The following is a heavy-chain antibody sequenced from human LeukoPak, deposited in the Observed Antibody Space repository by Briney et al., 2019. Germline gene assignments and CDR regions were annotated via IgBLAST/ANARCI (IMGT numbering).Heavy chain of an antibody. J-gene: IGHJ6*03. CDR3: AKRGSDIVATINDYYYYYMDV. V-gene: IGHV3-23*01. CDR2: ISGSGGST. D-gene: IGHD5-12*01. CDR1: GFTFSSYE. Sequence: PGGSLRLSCEASGFTFSSYEMNWVRQAPGKGLEWVSAISGSGGSTYYADSVKGRFTISRDNSKNTLYLQMNSLRAEDTAVYYCAKRGSDIVATINDYYYYYMDVWGKGTTVTVSS.